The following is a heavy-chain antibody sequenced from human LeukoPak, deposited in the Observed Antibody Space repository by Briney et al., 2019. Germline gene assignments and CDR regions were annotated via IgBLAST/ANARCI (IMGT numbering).Heavy chain of an antibody. Sequence: ASVKVSCKASGYSFSGYYIHWVRQAPGQGLEWMGWINPDSGGTNYAQNFQGRVTMTRDTSISTAYMELSRLRSDDAAVYYCARYRGSVRSWFDFWGQGTLTTVSS. D-gene: IGHD5/OR15-5a*01. V-gene: IGHV1-2*02. J-gene: IGHJ4*02. CDR1: GYSFSGYY. CDR2: INPDSGGT. CDR3: ARYRGSVRSWFDF.